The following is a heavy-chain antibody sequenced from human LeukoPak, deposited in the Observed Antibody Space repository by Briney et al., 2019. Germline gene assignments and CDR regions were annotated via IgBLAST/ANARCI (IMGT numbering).Heavy chain of an antibody. Sequence: GGSLSPSCAASGFTPSTFAMSWVRPAPGRGLEWVSAISGSGGSTYYADSVKGRFTISRDNSKNTLYLQMNSLRAEDTAVYYCAKLPHPHYYDSSAQGDYWGQGTLVTVSS. CDR2: ISGSGGST. J-gene: IGHJ4*02. V-gene: IGHV3-23*01. CDR3: AKLPHPHYYDSSAQGDY. CDR1: GFTPSTFA. D-gene: IGHD3-22*01.